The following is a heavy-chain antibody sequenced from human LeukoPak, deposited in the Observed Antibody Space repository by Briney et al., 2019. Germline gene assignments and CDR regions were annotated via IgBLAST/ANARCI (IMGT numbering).Heavy chain of an antibody. CDR2: IWYDGSNK. Sequence: GRSLRLSCAASGFTFSSYGMHWVRQAPGKGLEWVAVIWYDGSNKYYADSVKGRFTISRDNSKNTLYLQMNSLGAEDTAVYYCAKGTLRGSSNWYHHGMDVWGQGTTVTVSS. CDR1: GFTFSSYG. V-gene: IGHV3-33*06. D-gene: IGHD6-13*01. CDR3: AKGTLRGSSNWYHHGMDV. J-gene: IGHJ6*02.